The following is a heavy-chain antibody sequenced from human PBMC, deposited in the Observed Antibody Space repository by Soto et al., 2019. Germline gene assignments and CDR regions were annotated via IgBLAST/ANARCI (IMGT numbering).Heavy chain of an antibody. CDR1: GYTFTSYG. CDR2: ISAYNGNT. D-gene: IGHD3-10*01. Sequence: ASVKVSCKASGYTFTSYGISWVRQAPGQGLEWMGWISAYNGNTNYAQKLQGRVTMTTDTSISTAYMDLSRLRSDDTAVYYCARSTMVNYYYYGFDVWGQGTTVTVSS. V-gene: IGHV1-18*01. J-gene: IGHJ6*02. CDR3: ARSTMVNYYYYGFDV.